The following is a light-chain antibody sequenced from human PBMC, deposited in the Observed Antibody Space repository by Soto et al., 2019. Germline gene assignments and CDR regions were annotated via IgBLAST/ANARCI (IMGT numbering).Light chain of an antibody. Sequence: DIPMTQSPSTLSTSVGDRVTITCRASQNIGNWLAWYQQKPGKAPNLLIYGASSLESGVPSRFGGNGSGTEFTLTISSLQPDDFATYYCQQYKTYPWTFGQGTKVDIK. CDR3: QQYKTYPWT. J-gene: IGKJ1*01. CDR1: QNIGNW. V-gene: IGKV1-5*03. CDR2: GAS.